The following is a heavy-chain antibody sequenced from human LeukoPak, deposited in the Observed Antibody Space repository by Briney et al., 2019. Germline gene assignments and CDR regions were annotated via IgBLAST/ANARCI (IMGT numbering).Heavy chain of an antibody. CDR2: IKQDGSEK. Sequence: GGPPRLSCAASGFKFSSNWMSWVRQAPGKGLEWVANIKQDGSEKYYVDSVKGRFTISRDNAKNSLYLQMNSLRAEDTAVYYCAREGPSVTPYYWGQGTLVTVSS. CDR3: AREGPSVTPYY. D-gene: IGHD4-17*01. V-gene: IGHV3-7*01. J-gene: IGHJ4*02. CDR1: GFKFSSNW.